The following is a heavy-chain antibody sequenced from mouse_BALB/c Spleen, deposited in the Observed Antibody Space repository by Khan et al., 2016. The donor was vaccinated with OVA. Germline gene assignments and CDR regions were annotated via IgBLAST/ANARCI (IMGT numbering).Heavy chain of an antibody. CDR2: IGPGSGST. J-gene: IGHJ4*01. Sequence: DLVKPGASVKLSCKASGYTFTSYWINWIKQRPRQGLEWIGRIGPGSGSTYYNEVFKGKATLTVDTSSSPAYIQLSSLSSEDSAVYFCARGNYYDRTCYAMDYWGQGTSVTVSS. D-gene: IGHD1-1*01. CDR3: ARGNYYDRTCYAMDY. CDR1: GYTFTSYW. V-gene: IGHV1S41*01.